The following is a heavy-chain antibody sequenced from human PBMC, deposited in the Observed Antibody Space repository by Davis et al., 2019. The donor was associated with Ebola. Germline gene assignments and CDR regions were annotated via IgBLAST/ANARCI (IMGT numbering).Heavy chain of an antibody. CDR3: TTYSGSFKFDY. Sequence: GSLRLSCAASGFTFSDAWLSWVRQAPGKGLEWVGRIKSKTDDGTSDYAAPVKGRFTISRDDSKDTLYLQMNSLKTEDTAIYYCTTYSGSFKFDYWGQGTLVTVSS. CDR2: IKSKTDDGTS. CDR1: GFTFSDAW. J-gene: IGHJ4*02. V-gene: IGHV3-15*01. D-gene: IGHD1-26*01.